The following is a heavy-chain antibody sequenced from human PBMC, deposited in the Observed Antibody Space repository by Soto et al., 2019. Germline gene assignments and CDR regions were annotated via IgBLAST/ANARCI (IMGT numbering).Heavy chain of an antibody. CDR2: ITAYSGET. CDR3: AISLGPCGEGICIRRHFDS. D-gene: IGHD2-21*01. J-gene: IGHJ4*02. V-gene: IGHV1-18*01. CDR1: GYTFTSYG. Sequence: ASLKVACKTSGYTFTSYGTNWVRQAPGQGLEWMGWITAYSGETHIAKKFQGRVTLTTDISTTTAFLEMRSLRSDDTAVYYCAISLGPCGEGICIRRHFDSWGQGTQVTVSS.